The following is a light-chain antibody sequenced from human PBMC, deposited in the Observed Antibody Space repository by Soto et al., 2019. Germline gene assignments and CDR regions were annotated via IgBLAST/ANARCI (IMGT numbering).Light chain of an antibody. V-gene: IGLV2-23*01. CDR1: SSDVGSYNL. CDR3: CSYARSNTLV. J-gene: IGLJ2*01. Sequence: QSALTQPASVSGSPGQSITISCTGTSSDVGSYNLVSWFQQHPGKAPKLMIYEGSKRPSGVSNRFSGSKSGNTASLTISGLQAEDEADYYCCSYARSNTLVFGGGTKLNVL. CDR2: EGS.